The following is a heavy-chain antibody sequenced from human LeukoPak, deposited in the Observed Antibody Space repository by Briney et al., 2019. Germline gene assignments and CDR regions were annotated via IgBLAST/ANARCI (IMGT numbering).Heavy chain of an antibody. CDR3: ARVTGAVAGPDEADY. Sequence: ASVKVSCKASGYTFTGYYMHWVRQAPGQGLEWMGWINPNSGGTNYAQKFQGRVTMTRDTSISTAYMELSRLRSDDTAVYYCARVTGAVAGPDEADYWGQGTLVTVS. D-gene: IGHD6-19*01. J-gene: IGHJ4*02. CDR1: GYTFTGYY. CDR2: INPNSGGT. V-gene: IGHV1-2*02.